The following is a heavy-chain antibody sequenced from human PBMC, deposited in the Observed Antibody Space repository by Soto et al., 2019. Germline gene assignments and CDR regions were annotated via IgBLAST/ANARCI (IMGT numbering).Heavy chain of an antibody. V-gene: IGHV1-3*05. CDR1: GYTFTSYA. CDR3: ASYYYGSGSYYGNYYYYGMDV. Sequence: QVQLVQSGAEEKKPGASVKVSCKASGYTFTSYAMHWVRQAPGQRLEWMGWINAGNGNTKYSQKFQGRVTITRDTSASTAYMELSSLRSEDTAVYYCASYYYGSGSYYGNYYYYGMDVWGQGTTVTVSS. CDR2: INAGNGNT. J-gene: IGHJ6*02. D-gene: IGHD3-10*01.